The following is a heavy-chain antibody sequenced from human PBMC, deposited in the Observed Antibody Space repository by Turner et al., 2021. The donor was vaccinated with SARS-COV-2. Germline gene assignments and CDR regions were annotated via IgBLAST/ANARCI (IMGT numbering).Heavy chain of an antibody. CDR2: INGRGDVT. D-gene: IGHD1-26*01. J-gene: IGHJ4*02. CDR3: ARGDVVGADFDF. CDR1: GYIFTNYY. V-gene: IGHV1-46*03. Sequence: QVQLLQSGAEVKKPGASVKGSCKASGYIFTNYYMHWVRQAPGQGLEWMGIINGRGDVTGYAEKFQGRVTMTTDTSTRTVYMKVKSLRSDDTAVYFCARGDVVGADFDFWGQGTLVTVSP.